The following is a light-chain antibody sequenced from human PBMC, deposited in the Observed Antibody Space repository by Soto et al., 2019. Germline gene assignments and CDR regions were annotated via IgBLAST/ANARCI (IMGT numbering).Light chain of an antibody. CDR1: QSVSNSF. CDR2: GAS. J-gene: IGKJ2*01. Sequence: EIVLTQSLGTLSLSPGERATLSCRASQSVSNSFLAWYQQKPGQAPRLLIYGASNRATGIPDRFSGSGFGTDFTLTISRLEAGDFAGYYCQRYGSSPPYTFGQGTSLEI. V-gene: IGKV3-20*01. CDR3: QRYGSSPPYT.